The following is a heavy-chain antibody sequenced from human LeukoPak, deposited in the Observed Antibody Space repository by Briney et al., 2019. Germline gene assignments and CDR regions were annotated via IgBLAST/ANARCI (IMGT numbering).Heavy chain of an antibody. V-gene: IGHV3-7*01. CDR3: ATYYYDNTGLI. CDR1: GFTFSDYY. Sequence: PGGSLRLSXAASGFTFSDYYMSWVRQSPGKGLEWVANINQDGSEKYYVDSVKGRFTISRDNAKNSLYLQMNSLRAEDAAVYYCATYYYDNTGLIWGQGTLVTVSS. D-gene: IGHD3-22*01. CDR2: INQDGSEK. J-gene: IGHJ4*02.